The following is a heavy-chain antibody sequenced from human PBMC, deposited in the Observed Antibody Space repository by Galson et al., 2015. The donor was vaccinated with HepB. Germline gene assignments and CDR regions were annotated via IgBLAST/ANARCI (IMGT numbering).Heavy chain of an antibody. CDR2: INPNSGGT. CDR1: GYTFTGYY. CDR3: ARDPRRWSYGYFHH. D-gene: IGHD1-26*01. Sequence: SVKVSCKASGYTFTGYYMHWVRQAPGQGLEWMGWINPNSGGTNYAQKFQGRVTMTRDTSISTAYMELSRLRSDDTAVYYCARDPRRWSYGYFHHWGQGTLVTVSS. V-gene: IGHV1-2*02. J-gene: IGHJ1*01.